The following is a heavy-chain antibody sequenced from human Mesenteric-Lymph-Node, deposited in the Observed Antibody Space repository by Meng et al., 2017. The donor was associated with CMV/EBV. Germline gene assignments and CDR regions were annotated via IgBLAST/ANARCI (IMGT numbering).Heavy chain of an antibody. D-gene: IGHD3-10*01. Sequence: QLQLQESVPGLVKPSETMSLTCPVSCGSIRSSSYYWVWIRQPPGKGLEWIGSIYYSGSTYYNPSLKSRVTISVDTSKNQFSLKLSSVTAADTAVYYCARPHYYGSGSSPWFDPWGQGTLVTVSS. J-gene: IGHJ5*02. CDR3: ARPHYYGSGSSPWFDP. CDR2: IYYSGST. CDR1: CGSIRSSSYY. V-gene: IGHV4-39*01.